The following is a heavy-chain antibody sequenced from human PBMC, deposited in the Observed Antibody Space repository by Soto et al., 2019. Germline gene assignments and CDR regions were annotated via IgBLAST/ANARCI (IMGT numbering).Heavy chain of an antibody. J-gene: IGHJ4*02. CDR1: GGSITRGGYY. V-gene: IGHV4-39*01. D-gene: IGHD2-15*01. Sequence: SETLSLTCTVSGGSITRGGYYWGWIRQPPGKGLEWIGSIYHSGSTYYNPSLKSRVTISVDTSKNQFSLKMSSVTAADTAVYYCARHTPAISISDHWGQGTLVTVSS. CDR2: IYHSGST. CDR3: ARHTPAISISDH.